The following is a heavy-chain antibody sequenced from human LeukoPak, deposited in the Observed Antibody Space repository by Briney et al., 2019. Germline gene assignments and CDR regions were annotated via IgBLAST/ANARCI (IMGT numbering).Heavy chain of an antibody. J-gene: IGHJ4*02. V-gene: IGHV1-69*13. CDR1: GGTFSSYA. Sequence: GASVKVSCKASGGTFSSYAISWVRQAPGQGLEWMGGIIPIFGTANYAQKFQGRVTITADESTSTAYMELSSLRSEDTAVYYCARPSRTYYDFWSGYDYWGQGTLVTVSS. CDR2: IIPIFGTA. CDR3: ARPSRTYYDFWSGYDY. D-gene: IGHD3-3*01.